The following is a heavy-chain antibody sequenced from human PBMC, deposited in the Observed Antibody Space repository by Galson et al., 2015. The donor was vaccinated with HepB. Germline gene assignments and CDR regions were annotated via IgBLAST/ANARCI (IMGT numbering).Heavy chain of an antibody. Sequence: SCKASGYTFSSYAINWVRQAPGQGLEWMGWIKAGNGNTRYSQKFQGRVTITRDTSASTAYMGLSSLRSEDTAVYYCARELYDFWSGYSLDYWGQGSLVTVSS. CDR2: IKAGNGNT. CDR3: ARELYDFWSGYSLDY. D-gene: IGHD3/OR15-3a*01. J-gene: IGHJ4*02. CDR1: GYTFSSYA. V-gene: IGHV1-3*01.